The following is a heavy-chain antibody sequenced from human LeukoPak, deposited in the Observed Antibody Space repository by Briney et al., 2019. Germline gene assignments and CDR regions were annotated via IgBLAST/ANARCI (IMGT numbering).Heavy chain of an antibody. CDR1: GGSFSGYY. V-gene: IGHV4-34*01. CDR3: ARGDYYYDSSGSDFDY. D-gene: IGHD3-22*01. J-gene: IGHJ4*02. Sequence: SETLSLTCAVYGGSFSGYYWSWIRQPPGKGLEWIGEINHSGSTNYNPSLKSRVTISVDTSKSQFSLKLSSVTAADTAVYYCARGDYYYDSSGSDFDYWGQGTLVTVSS. CDR2: INHSGST.